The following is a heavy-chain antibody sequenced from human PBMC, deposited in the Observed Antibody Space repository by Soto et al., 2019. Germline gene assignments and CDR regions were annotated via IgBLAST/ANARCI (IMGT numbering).Heavy chain of an antibody. CDR3: ARGSSSSIIAWFES. J-gene: IGHJ5*01. CDR2: IIPIFGEP. Sequence: QVQLGQSGAELKKPGSSVKVSCKASGGPFSSYAINWVRQAPGQGLQWMGGIIPIFGEPKYAQKFQGRLTITADMSASTAYMELSSLRSDDTALDFCARGSSSSIIAWFESWGQGTQVTVSS. D-gene: IGHD3-3*01. V-gene: IGHV1-69*06. CDR1: GGPFSSYA.